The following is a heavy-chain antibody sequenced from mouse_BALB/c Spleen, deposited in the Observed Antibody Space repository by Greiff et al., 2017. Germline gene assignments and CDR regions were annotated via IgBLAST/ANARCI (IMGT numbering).Heavy chain of an antibody. Sequence: VQLQQSGPELVKPGASVKISCKASGYSFTSYYIHWVKQRPGQGLEWIGWIFPGSGNTKYNEKFKGKATLTADTSSSTAYMQLSSLTSEDSAVYFCARPSTVVADYYAMDYWGQGTSVTVSS. V-gene: IGHV1-66*01. D-gene: IGHD1-1*01. CDR3: ARPSTVVADYYAMDY. CDR2: IFPGSGNT. J-gene: IGHJ4*01. CDR1: GYSFTSYY.